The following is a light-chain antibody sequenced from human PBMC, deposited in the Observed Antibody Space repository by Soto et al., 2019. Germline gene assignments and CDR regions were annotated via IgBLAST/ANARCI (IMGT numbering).Light chain of an antibody. J-gene: IGKJ1*01. CDR2: AAS. CDR1: QGIGDD. V-gene: IGKV1-17*01. CDR3: LQHNTYPLT. Sequence: DIQMPQSPSSLSASVGDRVIITCRASQGIGDDLGWYQQKPGKAPKRLIYAASSLQSGVPSRFSGSGSGTDFTLTISSLQPDDFAAYYCLQHNTYPLTFGPGTKVEVK.